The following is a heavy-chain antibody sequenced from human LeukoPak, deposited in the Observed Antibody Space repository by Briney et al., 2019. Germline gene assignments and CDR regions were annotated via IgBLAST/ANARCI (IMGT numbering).Heavy chain of an antibody. J-gene: IGHJ4*02. CDR1: SYSINNGYL. V-gene: IGHV4-38-2*01. CDR3: ARQQWLEGYYFDY. Sequence: ETLSLTCAVSSYSINNGYLWAWIRQPLGKGLEWIGSVSRSGSAYYNPSLNSRVTISVDTSKNQFSLKFSSVTAADTAVYYCARQQWLEGYYFDYWGQGTLVTVSS. D-gene: IGHD6-19*01. CDR2: VSRSGSA.